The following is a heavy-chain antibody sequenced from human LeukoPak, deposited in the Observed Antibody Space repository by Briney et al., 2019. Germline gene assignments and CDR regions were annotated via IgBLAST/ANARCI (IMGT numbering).Heavy chain of an antibody. V-gene: IGHV1-8*01. Sequence: ASVKVSCKASGYTFTSYDINWVRQATGQGLEWMGWMNPNSGNTGYAQKFQGRVTMTRNISISTAYMELSSLRSEDTAVYYCARAPSMVRGETRKNWFDPWGQGTLVTVSS. CDR1: GYTFTSYD. D-gene: IGHD3-10*01. J-gene: IGHJ5*02. CDR2: MNPNSGNT. CDR3: ARAPSMVRGETRKNWFDP.